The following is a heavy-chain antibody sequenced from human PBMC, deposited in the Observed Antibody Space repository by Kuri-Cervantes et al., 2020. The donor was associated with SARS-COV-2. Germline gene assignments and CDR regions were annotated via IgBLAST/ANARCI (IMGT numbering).Heavy chain of an antibody. CDR1: GGSFSGYY. CDR3: ARGYYDFWSGSPWGGMDV. Sequence: ESLKISCAVYGGSFSGYYWSWIRQPPGKGLEWIGEINHSGSTNYNPSLKSRVTISVDTSKNQFSLKLSSVTAADTAVYYCARGYYDFWSGSPWGGMDVWGQGNTVTVSS. CDR2: INHSGST. D-gene: IGHD3-3*01. V-gene: IGHV4-34*01. J-gene: IGHJ6*02.